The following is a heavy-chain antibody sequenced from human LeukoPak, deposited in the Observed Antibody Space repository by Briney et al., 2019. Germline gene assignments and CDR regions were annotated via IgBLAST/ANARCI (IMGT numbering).Heavy chain of an antibody. D-gene: IGHD2-2*02. V-gene: IGHV1-18*01. Sequence: ASVKVSCKASGYTFTSYGISWVRQAPGQGLEWTGWISAYNGNTNYAQKLQGRVTMTTDTSTSTAYMELRSLRSDDTAVYYCARDCSSTSCYTPFDYWGQGTLVTVSS. J-gene: IGHJ4*02. CDR3: ARDCSSTSCYTPFDY. CDR1: GYTFTSYG. CDR2: ISAYNGNT.